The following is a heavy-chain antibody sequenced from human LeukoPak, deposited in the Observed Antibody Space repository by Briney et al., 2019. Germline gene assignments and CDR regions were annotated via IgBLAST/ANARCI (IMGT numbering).Heavy chain of an antibody. CDR3: ARGRDHDETYWYFDL. CDR1: GYTFTGYY. J-gene: IGHJ2*01. Sequence: ASVKVSCKASGYTFTGYYMHWVRQAPGQGLEWMGWINPNSGGTNYAQKLQGRVTMTTDTSTSTAYMELSSLRSEDTAVYYCARGRDHDETYWYFDLWGRGTLVTVSS. V-gene: IGHV1-2*02. D-gene: IGHD1-14*01. CDR2: INPNSGGT.